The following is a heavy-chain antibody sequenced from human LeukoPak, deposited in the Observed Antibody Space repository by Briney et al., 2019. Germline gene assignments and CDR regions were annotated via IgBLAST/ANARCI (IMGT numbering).Heavy chain of an antibody. CDR3: ARDRPCSSSWDGFDY. J-gene: IGHJ4*02. Sequence: PGGSLRLSCAASGFTFSSYAMSWVRQAPGKGLEWVSSISSSSSYIYYADSVKGRFTISRDNAKNSLYPQMNSLRAEDTAVYYCARDRPCSSSWDGFDYWGQGTLVTVSS. CDR1: GFTFSSYA. D-gene: IGHD6-13*01. CDR2: ISSSSSYI. V-gene: IGHV3-21*01.